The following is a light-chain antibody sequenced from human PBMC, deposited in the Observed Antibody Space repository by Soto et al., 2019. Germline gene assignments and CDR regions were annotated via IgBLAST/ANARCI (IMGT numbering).Light chain of an antibody. J-gene: IGLJ1*01. Sequence: QSVLPQPPSASGSPRQSVTISCTGTSSEVGAYNYVSWYQQHPGRAPKLLIYDNNNRPSGVPGRFSGSKSGTSASLAITGLQAEDEADYYCQSYDYSLSAHYVFGAGTTLIVL. V-gene: IGLV2-8*01. CDR2: DNN. CDR3: QSYDYSLSAHYV. CDR1: SSEVGAYNY.